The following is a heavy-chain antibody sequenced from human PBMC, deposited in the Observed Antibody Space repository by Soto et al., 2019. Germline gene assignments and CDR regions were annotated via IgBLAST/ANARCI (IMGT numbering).Heavy chain of an antibody. CDR2: INPKFGDT. Sequence: QVQLVQSGAEVKEPGDSVRVSCEASGYTFTAYYIHWVRQAPGQGLEWMGWINPKFGDTTYAQDFQGRVSMTRDMSISTVDMETSRLTADDTAIYYCARNMDYYYGPGSGNGHGFWGQGTTVTVFS. J-gene: IGHJ6*02. V-gene: IGHV1-2*02. CDR1: GYTFTAYY. D-gene: IGHD3-10*01. CDR3: ARNMDYYYGPGSGNGHGF.